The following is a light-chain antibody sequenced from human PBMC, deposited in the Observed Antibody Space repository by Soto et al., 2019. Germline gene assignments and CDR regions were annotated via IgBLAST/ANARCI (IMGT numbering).Light chain of an antibody. Sequence: EIVLTQSPGTLSFSAGDGVSLSCRASQTVPNNYLAWYQQKPDQAPRLLIFGASNRATGIPDRFGGSGSGTDFTLSISRLEPEDFAVYYCQQYGASPLTFGGGARLEVK. CDR1: QTVPNNY. J-gene: IGKJ4*01. CDR3: QQYGASPLT. CDR2: GAS. V-gene: IGKV3-20*01.